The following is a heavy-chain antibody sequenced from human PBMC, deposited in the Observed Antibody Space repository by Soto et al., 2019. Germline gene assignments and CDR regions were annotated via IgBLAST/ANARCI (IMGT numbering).Heavy chain of an antibody. J-gene: IGHJ4*02. CDR2: ISAHNGNT. Sequence: QVHLVQSGAEVKKPGASVKVSCKGSGYTFTSYGITWVRQAPGQGLEWMGWISAHNGNTNYAQKLQGRVTVTRDTSTRPAYMALRSLRSDDTAVYYCARGRYGDYWGQGDLVTVSS. CDR1: GYTFTSYG. D-gene: IGHD1-1*01. CDR3: ARGRYGDY. V-gene: IGHV1-18*01.